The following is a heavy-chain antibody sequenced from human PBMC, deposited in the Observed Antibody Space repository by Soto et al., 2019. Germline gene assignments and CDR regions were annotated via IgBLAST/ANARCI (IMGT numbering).Heavy chain of an antibody. CDR3: AKSVAVAGTYGYYYYGMDV. Sequence: GGSLSLSCAASGFTFSSYAMSWVRQAPGKGLEWVSAISGSGGSTYYADSVKGRFTISRDNSKNTLYLQMNSLRAEDTAVYYCAKSVAVAGTYGYYYYGMDVWGQGTTVTVSS. J-gene: IGHJ6*02. D-gene: IGHD6-19*01. V-gene: IGHV3-23*01. CDR2: ISGSGGST. CDR1: GFTFSSYA.